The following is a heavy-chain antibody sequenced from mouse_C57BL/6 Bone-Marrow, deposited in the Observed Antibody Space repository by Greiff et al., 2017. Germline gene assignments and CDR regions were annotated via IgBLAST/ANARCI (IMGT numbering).Heavy chain of an antibody. D-gene: IGHD1-1*02. CDR3: ASLWCYYAMDY. CDR1: GYSITSGYY. CDR2: ISYDGSN. J-gene: IGHJ4*01. V-gene: IGHV3-6*01. Sequence: ESGPGLVKPSQSLSLTCSVTGYSITSGYYWNWIRQFPGNKLEWMGYISYDGSNNYNPSLKNRISITRDTSKNQFFLQLNSVTTEDTATYYCASLWCYYAMDYWGQGTSVTVSS.